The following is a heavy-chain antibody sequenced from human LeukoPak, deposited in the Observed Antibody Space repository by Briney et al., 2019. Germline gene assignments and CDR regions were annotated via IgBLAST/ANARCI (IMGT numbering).Heavy chain of an antibody. V-gene: IGHV4-31*03. Sequence: PSQTLSLTCTVSGGSISSGGYYWSWIRQHPGKGLEWNGYIYYSGSTYYNPSLKSRVTISVDTSKNQFSLKLSSVTAADTAVYYCAREDYGSGTRYYGMDVWGQGTTVTVSS. CDR3: AREDYGSGTRYYGMDV. CDR2: IYYSGST. J-gene: IGHJ6*02. D-gene: IGHD3-10*01. CDR1: GGSISSGGYY.